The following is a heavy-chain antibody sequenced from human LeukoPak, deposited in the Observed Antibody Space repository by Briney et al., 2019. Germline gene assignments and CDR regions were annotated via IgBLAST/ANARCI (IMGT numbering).Heavy chain of an antibody. D-gene: IGHD1-26*01. Sequence: PGGCLSLSCAASGFTFRSYGMHWVRQAPAKGLEWVAFIRYDGSNKYYADSVKGRFTISRDNSKNTLYLQMNSLRAEDTAVYYCAKDVSGYFDYWGQGTLVTVSS. CDR1: GFTFRSYG. V-gene: IGHV3-30*02. CDR2: IRYDGSNK. CDR3: AKDVSGYFDY. J-gene: IGHJ4*02.